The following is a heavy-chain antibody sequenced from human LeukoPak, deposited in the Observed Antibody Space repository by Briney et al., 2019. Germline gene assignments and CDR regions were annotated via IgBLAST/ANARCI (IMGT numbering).Heavy chain of an antibody. CDR3: AREVSSSGWYNFDY. D-gene: IGHD6-19*01. Sequence: GASVKVSCKASGYTVSSYGISWVRQAPGQGLEWMGWISAYNGNTNYAQKLQGRVTMTTDTSTSTAYMELRSLRSDDTAVYYCAREVSSSGWYNFDYWGQGTLVTVSS. CDR2: ISAYNGNT. J-gene: IGHJ4*02. V-gene: IGHV1-18*01. CDR1: GYTVSSYG.